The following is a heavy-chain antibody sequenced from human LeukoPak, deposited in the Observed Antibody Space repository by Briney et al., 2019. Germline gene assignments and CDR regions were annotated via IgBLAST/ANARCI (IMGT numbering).Heavy chain of an antibody. Sequence: PSETLSLTCTVSGGSISSYYWSSIPQPPGKGLEWIGYIYYSGSTNYNPSLKSRVTISVDTSKNQFSLKLSSVTAADTAVYYCASDNFRAGTFDYWGQGTLVTVSS. CDR1: GGSISSYY. CDR3: ASDNFRAGTFDY. J-gene: IGHJ4*02. CDR2: IYYSGST. V-gene: IGHV4-59*01. D-gene: IGHD6-19*01.